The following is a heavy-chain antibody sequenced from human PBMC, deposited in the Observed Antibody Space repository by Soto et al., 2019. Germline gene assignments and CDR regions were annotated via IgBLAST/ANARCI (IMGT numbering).Heavy chain of an antibody. D-gene: IGHD2-2*01. Sequence: KPSETLSLTCTVSGGSISGYYWSWIRQPPGKGLEWIGYMYKTGSTVYNPSFKSRVTISVDTSKNQFSLKLNSVTAADTAVYYCARVPDRWGQGTLVTVSS. J-gene: IGHJ5*02. V-gene: IGHV4-59*01. CDR2: MYKTGST. CDR3: ARVPDR. CDR1: GGSISGYY.